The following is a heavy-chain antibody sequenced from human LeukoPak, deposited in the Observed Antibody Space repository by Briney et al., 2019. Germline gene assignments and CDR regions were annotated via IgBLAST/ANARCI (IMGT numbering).Heavy chain of an antibody. CDR1: GFTFSSYS. Sequence: GGSLRLSCAASGFTFSSYSMNWVRQAPGKGLEWVSSISSSSSYIYYADSVKGRFTISRDNSKNTLYLQMNSLRAEDTALYYCARGNYQLSNGMDVWGQGTTVTVSS. CDR3: ARGNYQLSNGMDV. CDR2: ISSSSSYI. J-gene: IGHJ6*02. V-gene: IGHV3-21*01. D-gene: IGHD1-7*01.